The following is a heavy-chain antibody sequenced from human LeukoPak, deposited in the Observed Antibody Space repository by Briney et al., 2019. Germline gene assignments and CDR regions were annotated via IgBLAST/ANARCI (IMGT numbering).Heavy chain of an antibody. CDR2: INAKTNGGTT. J-gene: IGHJ4*02. CDR3: TTLFWSGYYPDY. Sequence: GGSLRLSCAASGFSFNIAWMSWVRQAPGRGLEWVGRINAKTNGGTTDDAAPVKGRFTISRDDSKNTPYLQMNSLKTEDTAVYYCTTLFWSGYYPDYWGQGTLVTVSS. CDR1: GFSFNIAW. D-gene: IGHD3-3*01. V-gene: IGHV3-15*01.